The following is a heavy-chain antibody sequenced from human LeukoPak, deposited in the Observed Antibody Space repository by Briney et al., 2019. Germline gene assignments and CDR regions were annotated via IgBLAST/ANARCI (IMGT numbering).Heavy chain of an antibody. CDR2: MNTNSGNT. CDR3: ARWDYCSGGSCYSDY. D-gene: IGHD2-15*01. CDR1: GYTFTSYD. J-gene: IGHJ4*02. V-gene: IGHV1-8*01. Sequence: ASVNVSCKASGYTFTSYDINWVRQATGQGHGWMGWMNTNSGNTGYAQKFQGRVTMTRNTSISTAYMELSSLRSEDTAVYYCARWDYCSGGSCYSDYWGQGTLVTVSS.